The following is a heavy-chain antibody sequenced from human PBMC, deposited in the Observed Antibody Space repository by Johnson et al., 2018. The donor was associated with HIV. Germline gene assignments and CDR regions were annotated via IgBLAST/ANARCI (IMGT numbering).Heavy chain of an antibody. CDR1: GFTFSSYG. V-gene: IGHV3-30*03. D-gene: IGHD3-16*01. J-gene: IGHJ3*01. CDR3: ARANLSPFGGVNDAFDV. Sequence: QVQLVESGGGLVQPGRSLRLSCAASGFTFSSYGMHWVRQAPGKGLEWVAAISYDGSRSDYGASVQGRFTISRDNSKNILYLQMTSLRPEDTAVYYCARANLSPFGGVNDAFDVWGQGTMVTVSS. CDR2: ISYDGSRS.